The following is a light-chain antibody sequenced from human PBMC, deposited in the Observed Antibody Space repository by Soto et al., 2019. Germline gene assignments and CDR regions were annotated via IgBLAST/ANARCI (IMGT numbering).Light chain of an antibody. CDR3: QQYVNLPYT. V-gene: IGKV1-33*01. J-gene: IGKJ2*01. CDR2: DTT. Sequence: DIQMTQSPPSLAASVGDRVTISCQASQDLTNLLNWYQQKPGEAPKLLIYDTTTLEEGVPSRFSGGGSGTDFTFTINGLQPEDAAIYSCQQYVNLPYTFGQGTKLEIK. CDR1: QDLTNL.